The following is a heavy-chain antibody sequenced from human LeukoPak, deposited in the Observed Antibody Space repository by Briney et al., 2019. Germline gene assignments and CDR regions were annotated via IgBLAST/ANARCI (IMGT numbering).Heavy chain of an antibody. CDR3: ASIAVAGTGY. CDR2: IYFSGST. CDR1: GGSISSYY. Sequence: KPSETLSLTCTVSGGSISSYYWSWIRQPPGKGLEWIGYIYFSGSTNYNPSLKSRVTISVDTSKNQFSLKLSSVTAADTAVYYCASIAVAGTGYWGQGTLVTVSS. J-gene: IGHJ4*02. D-gene: IGHD6-19*01. V-gene: IGHV4-59*08.